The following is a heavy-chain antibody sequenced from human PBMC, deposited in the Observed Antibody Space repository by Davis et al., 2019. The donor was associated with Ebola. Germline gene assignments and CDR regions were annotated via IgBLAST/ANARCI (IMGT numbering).Heavy chain of an antibody. D-gene: IGHD6-19*01. Sequence: AASVKVSCKVSGYTLTELSMHWVRQAPGKGLEWMGWMNPNSGNTGYAQKFQGRVTMTRNTSISTAYMELSSLRSEDTAVYYCARDSSGWYTRTYYYYGMDVWGQGTTVTVSS. CDR3: ARDSSGWYTRTYYYYGMDV. CDR2: MNPNSGNT. CDR1: GYTLTELS. J-gene: IGHJ6*02. V-gene: IGHV1-8*01.